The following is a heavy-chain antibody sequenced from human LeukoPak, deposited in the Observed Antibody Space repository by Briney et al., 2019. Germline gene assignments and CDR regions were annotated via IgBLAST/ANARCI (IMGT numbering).Heavy chain of an antibody. V-gene: IGHV3-48*01. CDR3: ARDVRDGYNPNDAFDI. Sequence: GGSLRLSCAASGFTFSSYSMNWVRQAPGKGLEWVSYISSSSSTIYYADSVKGRFTISRDNAKNSLNLQMNSLRAEDTAVYYCARDVRDGYNPNDAFDIWGQGTMVTVSS. D-gene: IGHD5-24*01. CDR1: GFTFSSYS. J-gene: IGHJ3*02. CDR2: ISSSSSTI.